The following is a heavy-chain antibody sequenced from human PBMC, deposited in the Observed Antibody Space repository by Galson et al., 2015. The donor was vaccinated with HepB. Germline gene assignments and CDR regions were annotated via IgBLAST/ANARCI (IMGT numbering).Heavy chain of an antibody. Sequence: SLRLSCAASGFTFSGYGMSWVRQAPGKGLEWVSDIIGSGGITYYADSVKGRFTISRDNSKNTLYLPMNSLRAEDTAVYYCAKRGCSSTSCSRGYYYGMDVWGQGTTVTVSS. CDR3: AKRGCSSTSCSRGYYYGMDV. V-gene: IGHV3-23*01. D-gene: IGHD2-2*01. J-gene: IGHJ6*02. CDR2: IIGSGGIT. CDR1: GFTFSGYG.